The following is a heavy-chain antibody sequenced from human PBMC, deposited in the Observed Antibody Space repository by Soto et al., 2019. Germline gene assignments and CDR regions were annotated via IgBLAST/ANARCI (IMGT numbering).Heavy chain of an antibody. CDR3: ARVYGQQLGRFDY. CDR1: GGTFSSYA. V-gene: IGHV1-69*13. Sequence: ASVKVSCKASGGTFSSYAISWVRQAPGQGLEWMGGIIPIFGTANYAQKFQGRVTITADESTSTAYMELSSLRSEDTAVYYCARVYGQQLGRFDYWGQGTLVTAPQ. D-gene: IGHD6-13*01. CDR2: IIPIFGTA. J-gene: IGHJ4*02.